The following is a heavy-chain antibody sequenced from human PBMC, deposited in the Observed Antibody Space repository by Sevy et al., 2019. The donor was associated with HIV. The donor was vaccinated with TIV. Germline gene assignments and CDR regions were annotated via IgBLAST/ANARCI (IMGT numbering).Heavy chain of an antibody. V-gene: IGHV3-15*01. CDR2: IKSKTDGGTT. J-gene: IGHJ3*02. Sequence: GGSLGLSCAASGFTFSNAWMSWVRQAPGKGLEWVGRIKSKTDGGTTDYAAPVKGRFTISRDDSKNTLYLQMNSLKTEDTAVYYCTRPIAAAGSGAFDIWGQGTMVTVSS. CDR1: GFTFSNAW. CDR3: TRPIAAAGSGAFDI. D-gene: IGHD6-13*01.